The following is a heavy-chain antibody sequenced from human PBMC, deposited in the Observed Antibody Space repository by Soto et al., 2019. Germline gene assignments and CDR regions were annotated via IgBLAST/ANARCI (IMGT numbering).Heavy chain of an antibody. V-gene: IGHV1-2*02. CDR2: INPNSGGT. D-gene: IGHD1-26*01. CDR1: GYTFTGYY. Sequence: GASVKVSCKASGYTFTGYYMHWVRQAPGQGLEWMGWINPNSGGTNYAQKFQGRVTMTRDTSISTAYMELSRLRSDDTAVYYCARVLSRELLPFYYWGQGTLVTVSS. CDR3: ARVLSRELLPFYY. J-gene: IGHJ4*02.